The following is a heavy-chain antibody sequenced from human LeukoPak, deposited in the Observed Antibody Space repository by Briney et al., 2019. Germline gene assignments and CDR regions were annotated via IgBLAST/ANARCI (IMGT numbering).Heavy chain of an antibody. D-gene: IGHD3-10*01. V-gene: IGHV3-23*01. J-gene: IGHJ3*02. Sequence: GGSLRLSCAASGFTFSSYAMSGVRQAPGKGLEWVSGISAGGGSTRYADSVKGRFPISRDNSKNTLYLQMNSLSAEDTAVYYCARVGSGSYSDAFDIWGQGTMVTGSS. CDR2: ISAGGGST. CDR3: ARVGSGSYSDAFDI. CDR1: GFTFSSYA.